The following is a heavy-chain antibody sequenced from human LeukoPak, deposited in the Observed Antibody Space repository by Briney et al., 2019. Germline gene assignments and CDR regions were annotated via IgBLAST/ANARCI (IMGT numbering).Heavy chain of an antibody. D-gene: IGHD1-26*01. J-gene: IGHJ2*01. CDR2: MYYSGST. Sequence: SETLSLTCSVSGGSSSNYYWSWIRQPPGKGLEWIGYMYYSGSTNYNPSLKSRVTISVDTSRNQFSLKLSPVTAADTAVYYCARDRPATENSYLDLWGRGTLVTVPS. CDR3: ARDRPATENSYLDL. V-gene: IGHV4-59*01. CDR1: GGSSSNYY.